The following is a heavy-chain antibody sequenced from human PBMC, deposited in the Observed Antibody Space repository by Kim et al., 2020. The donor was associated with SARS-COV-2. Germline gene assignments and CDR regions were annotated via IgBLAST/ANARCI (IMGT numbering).Heavy chain of an antibody. D-gene: IGHD2-15*01. CDR2: ISSSSSYI. Sequence: GGSLRLSCAASGFTFSSYSMNWVRQAPGKGLEWVSSISSSSSYIYYADSVKGRFTISRDNAKNSLYLQMNSLRAEDTAVYYCAVYVVVVAATGDAIDIWGQGTMVTVSS. J-gene: IGHJ3*02. CDR1: GFTFSSYS. CDR3: AVYVVVVAATGDAIDI. V-gene: IGHV3-21*01.